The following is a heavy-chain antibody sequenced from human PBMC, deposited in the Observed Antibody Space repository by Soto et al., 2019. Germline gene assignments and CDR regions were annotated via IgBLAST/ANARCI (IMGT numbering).Heavy chain of an antibody. CDR1: GFTFRNFG. D-gene: IGHD2-2*01. V-gene: IGHV3-33*01. Sequence: AGGSLRLSCATSGFTFRNFGMQWVRQAPGKGLEWVAVIWSDGNKTYYRNSVKGRFTISRDNAENTLYLQMNSLRVEDTAFYYCARSQYCSSASCFAFDYWGRGALVTVSS. CDR3: ARSQYCSSASCFAFDY. J-gene: IGHJ4*02. CDR2: IWSDGNKT.